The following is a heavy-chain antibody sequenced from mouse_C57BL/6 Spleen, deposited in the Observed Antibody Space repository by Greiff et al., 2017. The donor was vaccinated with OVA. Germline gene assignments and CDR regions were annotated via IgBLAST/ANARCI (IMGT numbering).Heavy chain of an antibody. Sequence: QVQLQQSGAELVRPGTSVKVSCKASGYAFTNYLIEWVKQRPGQGLEWIGVINPGSGGTNYNEKFKGKATLTADKSSSTAYMQLSSLTSEDSAVYFCARNALGRRGFAYWGQGTLVTVSA. CDR2: INPGSGGT. CDR3: ARNALGRRGFAY. D-gene: IGHD4-1*01. V-gene: IGHV1-54*01. CDR1: GYAFTNYL. J-gene: IGHJ3*01.